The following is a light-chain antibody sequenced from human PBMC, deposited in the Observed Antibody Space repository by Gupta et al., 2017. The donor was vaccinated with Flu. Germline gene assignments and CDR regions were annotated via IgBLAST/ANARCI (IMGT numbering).Light chain of an antibody. Sequence: QKPGQAPRTLIYDTSNKHSWTPARFSGSLLGGKAALTLSGAQPEDEAEDYCLLSYRGVRHVVFGGGTKLTVL. CDR3: LLSYRGVRHVV. CDR2: DTS. V-gene: IGLV7-46*01. J-gene: IGLJ2*01.